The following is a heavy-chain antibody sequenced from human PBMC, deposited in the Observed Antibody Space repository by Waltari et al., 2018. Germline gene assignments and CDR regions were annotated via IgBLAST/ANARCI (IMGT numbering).Heavy chain of an antibody. D-gene: IGHD3-22*01. J-gene: IGHJ4*02. CDR2: MNPNSGNT. CDR3: ARSRYDSSGYPLDY. Sequence: QVQLVQSGAEVKKPGASVKVSCKASGYTFTIYDINWVRQATGQGLEWMGWMNPNSGNTGYAQKFQGRVTMTRNTSISTAYMELSSLRSEDTAVYYCARSRYDSSGYPLDYWGQGTLVTVSS. CDR1: GYTFTIYD. V-gene: IGHV1-8*02.